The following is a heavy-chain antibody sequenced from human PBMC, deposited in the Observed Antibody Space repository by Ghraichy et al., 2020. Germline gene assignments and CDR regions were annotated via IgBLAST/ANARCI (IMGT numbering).Heavy chain of an antibody. Sequence: ASVKVSCKASGYTFTSYDINWVRQATGQGLEWMGWMNPNSGNTGYAQKFQGRVTMTRNTSISIAYMELSRLRSEDTAVYYCARAPTYYDFWSGRYGMDVWGQGTTVTVSS. D-gene: IGHD3-3*01. CDR1: GYTFTSYD. CDR3: ARAPTYYDFWSGRYGMDV. J-gene: IGHJ6*02. CDR2: MNPNSGNT. V-gene: IGHV1-8*01.